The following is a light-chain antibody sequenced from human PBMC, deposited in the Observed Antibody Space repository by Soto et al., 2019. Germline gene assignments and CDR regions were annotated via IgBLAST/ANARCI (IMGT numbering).Light chain of an antibody. CDR2: EVS. J-gene: IGLJ1*01. Sequence: QSALTQPPSASGSPGQSVTISCTGTSSDVGGYDFVSWYQQHPGKAPKLMIHEVSKRPSGVPDRFSGSKSGNTASLTVSGLQAEDEADCYCSSYAGSNNYVFGTGTKVTVL. CDR1: SSDVGGYDF. CDR3: SSYAGSNNYV. V-gene: IGLV2-8*01.